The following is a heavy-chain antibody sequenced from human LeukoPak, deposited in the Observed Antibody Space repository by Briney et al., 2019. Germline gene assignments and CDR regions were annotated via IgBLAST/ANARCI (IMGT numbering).Heavy chain of an antibody. J-gene: IGHJ4*02. D-gene: IGHD2-2*01. V-gene: IGHV3-30*18. CDR2: ISYDGRNK. CDR1: GFTFNNYG. Sequence: PGKSLRLSCAASGFTFNNYGTHWVRQAPGKGLEWVAVISYDGRNKRYPDSVKGRFTISRDISTDTLWLQMDSLRTEDTAVYYCAKGPLRGTAAAIDYWGQGTLVTVSS. CDR3: AKGPLRGTAAAIDY.